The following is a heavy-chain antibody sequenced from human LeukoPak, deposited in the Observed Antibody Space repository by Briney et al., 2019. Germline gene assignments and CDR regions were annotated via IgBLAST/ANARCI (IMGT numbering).Heavy chain of an antibody. D-gene: IGHD2/OR15-2a*01. Sequence: GGSLRLSCAASGFTFSNSWMLWVRQAPGRGLVWVGRIKRDIDGGTTDYAAPVKGRFTITRDDSENTLYLQMNSLKTEDTAVYYCTTDLPRSTSCSHDYWGQGTQVTVSS. CDR3: TTDLPRSTSCSHDY. CDR1: GFTFSNSW. V-gene: IGHV3-15*01. CDR2: IKRDIDGGTT. J-gene: IGHJ4*02.